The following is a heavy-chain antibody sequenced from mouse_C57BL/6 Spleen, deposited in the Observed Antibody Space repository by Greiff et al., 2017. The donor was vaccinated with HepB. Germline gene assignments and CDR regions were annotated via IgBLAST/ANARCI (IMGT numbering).Heavy chain of an antibody. CDR3: AKSSSWRYLDY. Sequence: EVQLQQSGAELVKSGASVKLSCTASGFNIKDYYMHWVKQRPEQGLELIGRIDPEDGETKYAPKFQGKSTITAETSSNPAYLQLSSLTSEDTAVYYCAKSSSWRYLDYGSQGTTLTDAS. CDR2: IDPEDGET. D-gene: IGHD1-3*01. V-gene: IGHV14-2*01. CDR1: GFNIKDYY. J-gene: IGHJ2*01.